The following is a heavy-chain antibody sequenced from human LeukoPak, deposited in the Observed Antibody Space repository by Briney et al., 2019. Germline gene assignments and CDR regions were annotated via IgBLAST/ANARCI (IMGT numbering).Heavy chain of an antibody. CDR2: INPSGGST. Sequence: ASVKVSCKASGYTFTNYYMHWVRQAPGQGLEWMGMINPSGGSTTYAQKFQGRVTITMDTSASTAYMELSSLRSEDTAVYYCARDHVVGLAPFDPWGQGTLVTVSS. CDR1: GYTFTNYY. CDR3: ARDHVVGLAPFDP. V-gene: IGHV1-46*01. D-gene: IGHD2-15*01. J-gene: IGHJ5*02.